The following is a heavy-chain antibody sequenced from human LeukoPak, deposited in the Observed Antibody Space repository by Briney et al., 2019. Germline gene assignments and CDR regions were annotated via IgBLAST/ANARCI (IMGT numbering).Heavy chain of an antibody. J-gene: IGHJ5*02. D-gene: IGHD6-19*01. CDR1: GYTFTSYG. Sequence: ASVEVSCKASGYTFTSYGISWVRQAPGQGLEWMGWNSAYNGNTNYAQKLQGRVTMTTDTSTSTAYMELRSLRSDDTAVYYCARGPSGWYWFDPWGQGTLVTVSS. CDR2: NSAYNGNT. CDR3: ARGPSGWYWFDP. V-gene: IGHV1-18*01.